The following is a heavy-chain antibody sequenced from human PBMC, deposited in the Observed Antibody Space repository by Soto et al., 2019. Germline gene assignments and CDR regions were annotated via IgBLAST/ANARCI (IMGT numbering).Heavy chain of an antibody. V-gene: IGHV3-23*01. CDR3: ANALGLDLEGNFYFDF. Sequence: EAQLLESGGGLVQPGESLRLSCAASRFNLRSDDMTWVRQAPGKGLEWVSGISGSGGSTTYADSVKGRFTISRDHSKNTLYLQMNSLRVDDTAVYYCANALGLDLEGNFYFDFGGQGTLVTVSS. CDR1: RFNLRSDD. CDR2: ISGSGGST. J-gene: IGHJ4*02.